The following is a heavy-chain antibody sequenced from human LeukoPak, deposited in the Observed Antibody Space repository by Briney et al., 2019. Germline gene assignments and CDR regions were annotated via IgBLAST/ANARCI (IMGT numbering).Heavy chain of an antibody. Sequence: GESLKISCKGSGYSSTSYWIGWVRQMPGKGLEWMGIIYPGDSDTRYSPSFQGQVTISADKSISTAYLQWSSLKASDTAMYYSARQRRHRPYSSSHLVAFRYCYYMDVWGKGTTVTVSS. D-gene: IGHD6-6*01. CDR1: GYSSTSYW. CDR2: IYPGDSDT. CDR3: ARQRRHRPYSSSHLVAFRYCYYMDV. J-gene: IGHJ6*03. V-gene: IGHV5-51*01.